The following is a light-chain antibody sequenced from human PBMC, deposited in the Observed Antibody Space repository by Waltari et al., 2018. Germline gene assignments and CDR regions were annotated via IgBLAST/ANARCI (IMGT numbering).Light chain of an antibody. V-gene: IGLV3-21*02. Sequence: SYVVTQPLSVSVAPGPTARLTCGADNNGSLHVHWLQQQPGQAPVMVVYDDDARPSGIPGRFSGSSSGDTATLTISRVEAGDEADYYCQFWDNSNDHPYVFGTGTKVTVL. CDR2: DDD. CDR1: NNGSLH. CDR3: QFWDNSNDHPYV. J-gene: IGLJ1*01.